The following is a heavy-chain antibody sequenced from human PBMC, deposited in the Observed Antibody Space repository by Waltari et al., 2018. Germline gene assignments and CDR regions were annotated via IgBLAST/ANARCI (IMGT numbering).Heavy chain of an antibody. CDR2: INHSGST. CDR3: ARGGYSDFDY. J-gene: IGHJ4*02. Sequence: WIRQPPGKGLEGIGEINHSGSTNYNPSLKSRVTISVDTSKNQFSLKLSSVTAADTAVYYCARGGYSDFDYWGQGTLVTVSS. D-gene: IGHD6-13*01. V-gene: IGHV4-34*01.